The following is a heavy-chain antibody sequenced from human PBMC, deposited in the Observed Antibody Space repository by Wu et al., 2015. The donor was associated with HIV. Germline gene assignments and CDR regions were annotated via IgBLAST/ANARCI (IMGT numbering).Heavy chain of an antibody. J-gene: IGHJ6*02. CDR1: GDGFTSYA. CDR2: FIPMFGTA. CDR3: ARDLARETMIRDRPRYGLDV. D-gene: IGHD3-10*02. V-gene: IGHV1-69*05. Sequence: AQLVQFGAEVKKPGSSVKVTCKASGDGFTSYAVSWVRQAPGQGLEWMGGFIPMFGTANYAQKFQGRLTITTDESTATGYMELSSLRSEDTAVYFCARDLARETMIRDRPRYGLDVWGQGTTVTVSS.